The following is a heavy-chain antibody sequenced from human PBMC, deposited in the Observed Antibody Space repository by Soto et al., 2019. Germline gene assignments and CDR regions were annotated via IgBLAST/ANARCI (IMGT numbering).Heavy chain of an antibody. V-gene: IGHV4-30-4*01. D-gene: IGHD1-26*01. CDR2: VFHSGKT. J-gene: IGHJ4*02. CDR3: ARWEEVSLDYFDS. Sequence: QVQLQESGPGLVKPSQTLSLTCTVSGGSIANEYYYWSWVRRSPGKGLEWIGHVFHSGKTFYNPSLQSHVGILVATSRNQFSLNLGPVTAADTAIYYCARWEEVSLDYFDSWGQGIPVTVSS. CDR1: GGSIANEYYY.